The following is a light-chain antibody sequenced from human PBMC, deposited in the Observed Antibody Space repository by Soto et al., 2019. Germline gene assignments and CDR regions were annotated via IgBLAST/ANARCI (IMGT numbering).Light chain of an antibody. V-gene: IGKV2-30*01. CDR2: QVS. CDR1: QSLVYSDGKAY. J-gene: IGKJ1*01. CDR3: LQCTHWTWT. Sequence: DAVLTQSPLSLPVTLGQPAAISCRSSQSLVYSDGKAYLIWFQQRPGQSPRRLIYQVSRRDAGVPERFSGSGSGTDFTLIISWVEAGDVGVYYCLQCTHWTWTFGQGTKGEIQ.